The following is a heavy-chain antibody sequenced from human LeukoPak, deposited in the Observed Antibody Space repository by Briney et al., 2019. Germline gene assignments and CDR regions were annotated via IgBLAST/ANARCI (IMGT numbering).Heavy chain of an antibody. J-gene: IGHJ3*02. CDR1: GGSISTYY. V-gene: IGHV4-39*01. D-gene: IGHD2-2*01. Sequence: SETLSLTCTVSGGSISTYYWGWVRQPPGKGLEWIGSMYYSGSTYYNPSLKSRVTISVDTSKNQFSLKLSSVTAADTAVYYCARVVPAARGVFDIWGQGTMVTVSS. CDR2: MYYSGST. CDR3: ARVVPAARGVFDI.